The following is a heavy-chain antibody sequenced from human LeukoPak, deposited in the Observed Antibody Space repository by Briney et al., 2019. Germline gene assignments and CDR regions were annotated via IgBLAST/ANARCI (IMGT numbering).Heavy chain of an antibody. CDR3: ARGASSVNRVHAFDI. Sequence: PSETLSLTCTVSGGSISSYYWSWIRQPPGKGLEWIGYIYYSGISNCNPSLKSRVTISIDTSKNQFSLKLSSVTAADTAVYYCARGASSVNRVHAFDIWGQGTMVTVSS. J-gene: IGHJ3*02. D-gene: IGHD5/OR15-5a*01. CDR1: GGSISSYY. CDR2: IYYSGIS. V-gene: IGHV4-59*08.